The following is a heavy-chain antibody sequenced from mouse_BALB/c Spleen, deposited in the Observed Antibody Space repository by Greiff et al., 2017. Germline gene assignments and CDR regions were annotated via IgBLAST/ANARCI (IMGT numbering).Heavy chain of an antibody. CDR1: GYSITSDYA. J-gene: IGHJ4*01. Sequence: VQLQQSGPGLVKPSQSLSLTCTVTGYSITSDYAWNWIRQFPGNKLEWMGYISYSGSTSYNPSLKSRISITRDTSKNQFFLQLNSVTTEDTATYYCARGCGSRKDYYAMDYWGQGTSVTVSS. D-gene: IGHD1-1*01. CDR2: ISYSGST. V-gene: IGHV3-2*02. CDR3: ARGCGSRKDYYAMDY.